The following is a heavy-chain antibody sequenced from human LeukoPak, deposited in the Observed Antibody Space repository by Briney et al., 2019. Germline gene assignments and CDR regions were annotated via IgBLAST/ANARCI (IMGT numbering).Heavy chain of an antibody. CDR2: MYYSGST. D-gene: IGHD2/OR15-2a*01. CDR1: GGSISSYY. J-gene: IGHJ4*02. V-gene: IGHV4-59*08. Sequence: TSETLSLTCTVSGGSISSYYWSWIRQPPGKGLEWIGYMYYSGSTNYNPSLKSRVTISDTSKNQFSLKLSSVTAADTAVYYCAGHHPRNTVDFWGQGTLVTVSS. CDR3: AGHHPRNTVDF.